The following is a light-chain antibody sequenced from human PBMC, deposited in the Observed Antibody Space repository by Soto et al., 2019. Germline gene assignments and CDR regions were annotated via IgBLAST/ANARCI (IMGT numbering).Light chain of an antibody. CDR2: SNN. CDR3: AAWDGSLNAYV. CDR1: SSNIGTYT. J-gene: IGLJ1*01. V-gene: IGLV1-44*01. Sequence: QSVLTQPPSASGPPGQRVTISCSGSSSNIGTYTVNWYQHLPGTAPKLLIYSNNERPSGVPDRFSGSKSGTSASLAISGLQSEPEAYYYCAAWDGSLNAYVFGTGTQLTVL.